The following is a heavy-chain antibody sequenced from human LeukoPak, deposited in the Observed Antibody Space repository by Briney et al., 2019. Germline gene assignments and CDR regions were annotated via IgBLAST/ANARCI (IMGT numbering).Heavy chain of an antibody. J-gene: IGHJ6*02. CDR3: ARGAYGSGSYYNYYGMDV. D-gene: IGHD3-10*01. CDR1: GYNFGTRW. Sequence: GESLKISCKGSGYNFGTRWVAWVRQMPGKGLEWMGIIYPDDSDARYSPSFQGQVTISADKSINTAYLQWSSLKASDTAIYFCARGAYGSGSYYNYYGMDVWGQGTMVTVSS. V-gene: IGHV5-51*01. CDR2: IYPDDSDA.